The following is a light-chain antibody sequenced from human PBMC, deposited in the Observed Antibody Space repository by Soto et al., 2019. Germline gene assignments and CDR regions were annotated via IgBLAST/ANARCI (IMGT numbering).Light chain of an antibody. CDR1: SSDVGNYNL. CDR3: CSYAGGSTWV. Sequence: QSALTQPASVSGSPGQSITISCTGTSSDVGNYNLVSWYQHHPGKAPKLMIYEGSKRPSGVSNRFSGSKSGNTASLTISGLQPEDEADYYCCSYAGGSTWVFGGGTKLTVL. CDR2: EGS. V-gene: IGLV2-23*01. J-gene: IGLJ2*01.